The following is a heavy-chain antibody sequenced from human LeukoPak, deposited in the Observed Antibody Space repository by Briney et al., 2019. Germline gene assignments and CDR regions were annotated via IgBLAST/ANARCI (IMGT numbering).Heavy chain of an antibody. V-gene: IGHV3-66*02. Sequence: PGGSLRLSCAASGFTVSSNYMRWVRQAPGKGLEWVSVIYSGGSTYYADSVKGRFTISRDNSKNTLYLQMNSLRAEDTAVYYCASALYSSRGDAFDIWGQGTMVTVSS. CDR3: ASALYSSRGDAFDI. J-gene: IGHJ3*02. CDR2: IYSGGST. D-gene: IGHD6-13*01. CDR1: GFTVSSNY.